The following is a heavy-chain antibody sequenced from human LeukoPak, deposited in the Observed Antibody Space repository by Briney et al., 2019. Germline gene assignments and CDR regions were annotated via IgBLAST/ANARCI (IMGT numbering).Heavy chain of an antibody. D-gene: IGHD1-26*01. CDR1: GFTFSSYW. V-gene: IGHV3-74*01. Sequence: GGSLRLSCAASGFTFSSYWMHWVRQAPGKGLVWVSRINSDGSSTSYADSVKGRFTISRDNAKNTLYLQMNSLRAEDTAVYYCARDRAEYSGSYYPHFDYWGQGTLVTVSS. CDR2: INSDGSST. J-gene: IGHJ4*02. CDR3: ARDRAEYSGSYYPHFDY.